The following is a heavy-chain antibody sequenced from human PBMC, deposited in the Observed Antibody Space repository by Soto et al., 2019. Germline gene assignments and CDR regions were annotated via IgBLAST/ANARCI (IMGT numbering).Heavy chain of an antibody. Sequence: GSGPTLVNPTQTLTLTCTFSAFSLSTSGMRVSWIRQPPGKALEWLARIDWDDDKFYSTSLKTRLTISKDTSKNQVVLTMTNMDPVDTATYYCARTHSSGWTFGYWGQGTLVTVSS. CDR2: IDWDDDK. D-gene: IGHD6-19*01. CDR3: ARTHSSGWTFGY. CDR1: AFSLSTSGMR. V-gene: IGHV2-70*04. J-gene: IGHJ4*02.